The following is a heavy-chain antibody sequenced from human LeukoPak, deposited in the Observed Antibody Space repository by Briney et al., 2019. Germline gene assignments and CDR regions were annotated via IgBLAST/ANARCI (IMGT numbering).Heavy chain of an antibody. V-gene: IGHV1-8*01. CDR3: ARGPLYSSGWYVHY. J-gene: IGHJ4*02. Sequence: ASVKVSCKASGYTFTSYDINWVRQAPGQGLEWMGWMNPNSGNTGYAQKFQGRVTMTRNTSISTAYMELSSLRSEDTAVYYCARGPLYSSGWYVHYWGQGTLVTVSS. D-gene: IGHD6-19*01. CDR2: MNPNSGNT. CDR1: GYTFTSYD.